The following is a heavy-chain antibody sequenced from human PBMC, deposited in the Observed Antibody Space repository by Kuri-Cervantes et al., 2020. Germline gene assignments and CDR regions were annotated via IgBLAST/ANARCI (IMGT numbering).Heavy chain of an antibody. CDR3: ARGRWIRLWVRKYYFGY. Sequence: GESLKISCAASGFTFSSYAMHWVRQAPGKGLEYVSDISSDGGSTYYADSVKGRFTISRDNSKNTLYLQMSSLRAEDMAVYYCARGRWIRLWVRKYYFGYWGQGTLVTVSS. D-gene: IGHD5-18*01. CDR1: GFTFSSYA. J-gene: IGHJ4*02. V-gene: IGHV3-64*02. CDR2: ISSDGGST.